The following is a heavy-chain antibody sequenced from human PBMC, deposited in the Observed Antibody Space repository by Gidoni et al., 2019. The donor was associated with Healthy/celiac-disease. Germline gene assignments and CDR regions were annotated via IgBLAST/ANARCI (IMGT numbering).Heavy chain of an antibody. Sequence: QVQLVASGGGLVKPGGSLSLSCAASGFTFSDYYISWIRQAPGKGLEWVSYISSSSSYTNYADSVKGRFTISRDNAKNSLYLQMNSLRAEDTAVYYCASGGIAARPPGGDYWGQGTLVTVSS. V-gene: IGHV3-11*05. CDR3: ASGGIAARPPGGDY. J-gene: IGHJ4*02. CDR1: GFTFSDYY. CDR2: ISSSSSYT. D-gene: IGHD6-6*01.